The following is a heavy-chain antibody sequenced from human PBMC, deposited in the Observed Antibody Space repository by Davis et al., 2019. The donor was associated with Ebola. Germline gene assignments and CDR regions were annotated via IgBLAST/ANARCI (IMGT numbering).Heavy chain of an antibody. CDR3: ARTTRGSGWFLDY. D-gene: IGHD6-19*01. V-gene: IGHV4-34*01. CDR1: GGSFSGYY. Sequence: MPSETLSLTCAVYGGSFSGYYWSCLRQPPGKGLEWIGEINHSGSTNYNPSLKSRVTISVDTSKNQFSLKLSSVTAADTAVYYCARTTRGSGWFLDYWGQGTLVTVSS. CDR2: INHSGST. J-gene: IGHJ4*02.